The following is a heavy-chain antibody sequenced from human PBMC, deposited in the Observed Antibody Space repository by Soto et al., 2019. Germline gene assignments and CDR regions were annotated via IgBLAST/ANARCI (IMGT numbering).Heavy chain of an antibody. CDR1: GFTFSSYA. CDR3: ARDGTHLEWLFFFDY. D-gene: IGHD3-3*01. CDR2: ISYDGSNK. J-gene: IGHJ4*02. V-gene: IGHV3-30-3*01. Sequence: QVQLVESGGGVVQPGRSLRLSCAASGFTFSSYAMHWVRQAPGKGLEWVAVISYDGSNKYYADSVKGRFTISRDNSKNTLYLQMNSLRAEDTAVYYCARDGTHLEWLFFFDYWGQGTLVTVSS.